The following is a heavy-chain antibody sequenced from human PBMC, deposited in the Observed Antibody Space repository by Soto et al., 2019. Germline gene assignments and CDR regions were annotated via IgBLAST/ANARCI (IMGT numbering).Heavy chain of an antibody. J-gene: IGHJ6*02. Sequence: QVQLVQSGAEVKKPGASVKVSCKASGYTFTSYYMHWVRQAPGQGLEWMGIINPSGGSTTYAQKFQGCVTMTRDTSTSTGYMELSSLRSEDTAVYYCARGDIVAIFGMDVWGQGTTVTVSS. V-gene: IGHV1-46*01. CDR2: INPSGGST. D-gene: IGHD5-12*01. CDR3: ARGDIVAIFGMDV. CDR1: GYTFTSYY.